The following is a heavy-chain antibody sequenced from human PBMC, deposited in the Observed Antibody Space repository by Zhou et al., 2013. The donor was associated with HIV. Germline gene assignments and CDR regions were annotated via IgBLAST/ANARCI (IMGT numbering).Heavy chain of an antibody. CDR2: ISGRGGST. V-gene: IGHV3-23*01. Sequence: EVQLLESGGGLVQPGGSLRLSCAASGFTFSSYAMTWVRQAPGKGLEWVSAISGRGGSTYYVDSVKGRFTISRDNSKNTLYLQMNSLRAEDTAVYYCAKDRYYSDSTGYYSRGCGYWGQGTLVTVSS. CDR3: AKDRYYSDSTGYYSRGCGY. J-gene: IGHJ4*02. CDR1: GFTFSSYA. D-gene: IGHD3-22*01.